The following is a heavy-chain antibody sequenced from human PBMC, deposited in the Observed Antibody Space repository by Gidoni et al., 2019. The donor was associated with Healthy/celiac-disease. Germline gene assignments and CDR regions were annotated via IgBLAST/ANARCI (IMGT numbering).Heavy chain of an antibody. Sequence: EVQLVESGGGLVQPGGSLRLSCAASGFTFSSYSMNWVRQAPGKGLEWVSYISSSSRTIYYADSVKGRFTISRDNAKNSLYLQMNSLRAEDTAVYYCARVVISRSMDVWGQGTTVTVSS. J-gene: IGHJ6*02. CDR3: ARVVISRSMDV. V-gene: IGHV3-48*01. CDR2: ISSSSRTI. CDR1: GFTFSSYS.